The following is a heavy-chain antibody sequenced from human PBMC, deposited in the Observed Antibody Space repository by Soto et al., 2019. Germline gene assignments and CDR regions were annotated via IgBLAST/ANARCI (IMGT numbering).Heavy chain of an antibody. Sequence: QVQLVQSGAELKKPGSSVKVSCEASGGTFNSHTIIAWVRQAPGQGPEWMGRIIPTRDIVDYAQKFQDRGRITADRPTNKAFMELRSLVSEDTAVYYCARDERGYNYVSDYGLDVWGQGTTVTVS. D-gene: IGHD5-18*01. CDR2: IIPTRDIV. CDR1: GGTFNSHT. V-gene: IGHV1-69*08. J-gene: IGHJ6*02. CDR3: ARDERGYNYVSDYGLDV.